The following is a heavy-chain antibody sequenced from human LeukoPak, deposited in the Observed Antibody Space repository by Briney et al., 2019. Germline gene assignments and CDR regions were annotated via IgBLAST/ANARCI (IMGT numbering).Heavy chain of an antibody. J-gene: IGHJ4*02. D-gene: IGHD3-10*01. CDR2: IYYSGST. V-gene: IGHV4-39*01. Sequence: SETLSLTCTVSGGSISSSSYYWGWIRQPPGKGLEWIGSIYYSGSTYYNPSLKSRVTISVDTSKNQFSLKLSSVTAADTSVYYCARATPDYYGSGKRGSFDYWGQGTLVTVSS. CDR3: ARATPDYYGSGKRGSFDY. CDR1: GGSISSSSYY.